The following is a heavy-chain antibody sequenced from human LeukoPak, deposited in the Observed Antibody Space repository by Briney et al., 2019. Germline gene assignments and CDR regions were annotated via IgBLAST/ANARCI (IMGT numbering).Heavy chain of an antibody. CDR2: IDWDDDK. CDR3: ARISTYSSGDFDY. V-gene: IGHV2-70*11. Sequence: ESGPTLVKPTQPRTLTCTFSGFSLTISGMCVSWIRQPPGKALEWLARIDWDDDKYYSTSLKTRLTISKDTSKNQVVLTMTNMDPVDTATYYCARISTYSSGDFDYWGQGTLVTVSS. CDR1: GFSLTISGMC. J-gene: IGHJ4*02. D-gene: IGHD3-22*01.